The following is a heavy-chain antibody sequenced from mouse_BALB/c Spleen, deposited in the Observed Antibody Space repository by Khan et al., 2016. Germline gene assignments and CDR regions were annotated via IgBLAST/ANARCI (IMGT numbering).Heavy chain of an antibody. CDR3: ARAENDRYDGFAD. CDR1: GFSLTHYG. Sequence: QVQLKESGPGLVAPSQTLSITCTVAGFSLTHYGVPWVRQPPAKGLEWLGIIWAGGSTNYNSALMSRLSISKDNSKSQVSLKMNSLQTDDTAMYYRARAENDRYDGFADGGQGTLVTVSA. D-gene: IGHD2-14*01. CDR2: IWAGGST. V-gene: IGHV2-9*02. J-gene: IGHJ3*01.